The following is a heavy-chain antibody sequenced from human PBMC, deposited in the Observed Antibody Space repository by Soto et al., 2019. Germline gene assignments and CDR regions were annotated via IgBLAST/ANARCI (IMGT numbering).Heavy chain of an antibody. CDR2: IHHSGNT. CDR1: GASIIRTNY. V-gene: IGHV4-4*02. J-gene: IGHJ4*02. CDR3: ARSPGFYLLDS. Sequence: QVQLQEAGPGLVEPSGTLSLTCAVSGASIIRTNYYNWVRQSPGKGLEWIGEIHHSGNTNFNPSLKSRVTLSVDKSKNQSSLRIRYVTAADTAVYYCARSPGFYLLDSWGQGARVSVSS.